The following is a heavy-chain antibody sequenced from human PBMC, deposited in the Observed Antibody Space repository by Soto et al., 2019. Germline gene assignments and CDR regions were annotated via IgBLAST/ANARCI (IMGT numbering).Heavy chain of an antibody. CDR3: AKGIYSYGYNSFDY. CDR1: GFTFSSYA. J-gene: IGHJ4*02. CDR2: ITGTGDST. Sequence: GGSLRLSCAASGFTFSSYALSWVRQAPGKGLQWVSVITGTGDSTYYADSVKGRFTISRDNSKNTLYLQMNSLRAEDTAVYYCAKGIYSYGYNSFDYWSQGTLVTVPQ. D-gene: IGHD5-18*01. V-gene: IGHV3-23*01.